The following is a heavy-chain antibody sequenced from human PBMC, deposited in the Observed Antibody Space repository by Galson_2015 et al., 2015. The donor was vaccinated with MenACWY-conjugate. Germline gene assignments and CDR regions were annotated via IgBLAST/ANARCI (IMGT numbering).Heavy chain of an antibody. D-gene: IGHD3-10*01. J-gene: IGHJ4*02. V-gene: IGHV5-51*01. CDR2: IYPGDSET. CDR3: ARRNYDSGSYYFDH. Sequence: QSGAEVKKPGESLKISCEGSGYSFTTYWIGWVRQMPGRGLEWMGIIYPGDSETTYSPSFQGQVTISADKSISTAYLQWSSLKASDTAMYYCARRNYDSGSYYFDHWGQGTLVTVSS. CDR1: GYSFTTYW.